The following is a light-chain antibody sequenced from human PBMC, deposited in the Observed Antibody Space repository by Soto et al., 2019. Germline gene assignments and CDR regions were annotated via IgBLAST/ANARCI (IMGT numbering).Light chain of an antibody. Sequence: SYELTQPPSVSVSPGQTASITCSGNKLGYKYASWYQQKPGQSPVLVISQNNKRPSGIPERFSGSNSGNTATLTISGTQAMDGADYYCQAWDTNTDYVLFGGGTKVTVL. J-gene: IGLJ2*01. V-gene: IGLV3-1*01. CDR3: QAWDTNTDYVL. CDR1: KLGYKY. CDR2: QNN.